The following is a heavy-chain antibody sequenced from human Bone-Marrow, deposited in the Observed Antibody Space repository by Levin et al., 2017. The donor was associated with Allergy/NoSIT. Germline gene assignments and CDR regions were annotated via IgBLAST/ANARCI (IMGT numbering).Heavy chain of an antibody. CDR1: GGSVSSGNYY. D-gene: IGHD1-1*01. CDR3: ARVGRLAERYFDY. J-gene: IGHJ4*02. CDR2: MYYSGST. Sequence: PGGSLRLSCTVSGGSVSSGNYYWSWIRQPPGKGLECIGYMYYSGSTNYNPSLKSRVTISVDTSKNQFSLKLSSVTAADTAVYYCARVGRLAERYFDYWGQGTLVTVSS. V-gene: IGHV4-61*01.